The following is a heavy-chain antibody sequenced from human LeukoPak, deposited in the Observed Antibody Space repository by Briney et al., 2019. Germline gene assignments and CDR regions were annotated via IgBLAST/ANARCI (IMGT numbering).Heavy chain of an antibody. Sequence: GRSLRLSCAASGFTFSSYAMHWVRQAPGKGLEWVAVISYDGSNKYYADSVKGRFTISRDNSKNTLYLQMNSLRAEDTAVYYCAKGSSSPNPNYYFDYWGQGTLVTVSS. CDR1: GFTFSSYA. CDR3: AKGSSSPNPNYYFDY. D-gene: IGHD6-6*01. V-gene: IGHV3-30-3*01. CDR2: ISYDGSNK. J-gene: IGHJ4*02.